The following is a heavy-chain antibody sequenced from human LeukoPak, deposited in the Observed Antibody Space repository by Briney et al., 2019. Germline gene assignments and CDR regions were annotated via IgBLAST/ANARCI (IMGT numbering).Heavy chain of an antibody. Sequence: PGGSLRLSCAASGFTFSSYWMSWVRQAPGKGLEWVANIKQDGSEKCYVDSVKGRFTISRDNAKNSLYLQMNSLRAEDTAVYYCARDEEWLVSPPLNYWGQGTLVTVSS. V-gene: IGHV3-7*01. J-gene: IGHJ4*02. CDR2: IKQDGSEK. CDR1: GFTFSSYW. D-gene: IGHD6-19*01. CDR3: ARDEEWLVSPPLNY.